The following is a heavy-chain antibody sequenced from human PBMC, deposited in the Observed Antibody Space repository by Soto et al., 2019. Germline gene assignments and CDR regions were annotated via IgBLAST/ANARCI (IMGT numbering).Heavy chain of an antibody. CDR3: ARGGHGDYTYYYYGMDV. CDR1: GGSISSGGYY. V-gene: IGHV4-31*03. CDR2: IYYSGSP. D-gene: IGHD4-17*01. Sequence: SETLSLTCTVSGGSISSGGYYWSWIRQHPGKGLEWIGYIYYSGSPYYNPSLKSRVTISVDTSKNQFSLKLSSVTAADTAVYYCARGGHGDYTYYYYGMDVWGQGTTVTVS. J-gene: IGHJ6*02.